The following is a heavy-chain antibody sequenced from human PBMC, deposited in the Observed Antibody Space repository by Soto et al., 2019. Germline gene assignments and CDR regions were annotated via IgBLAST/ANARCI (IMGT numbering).Heavy chain of an antibody. CDR1: GFTVSNSY. CDR2: IYSGGST. CDR3: ARGFQSSFGY. V-gene: IGHV3-53*01. Sequence: HPGWYLRLSCAASGFTVSNSYMSWVRQAPGKGLEWVSVIYSGGSTYYADSVKGRFTISRDSSKNTLYLQMNSLRAEDTAVYYCARGFQSSFGYCDQGTMVSVSS. D-gene: IGHD2-21*01. J-gene: IGHJ4*02.